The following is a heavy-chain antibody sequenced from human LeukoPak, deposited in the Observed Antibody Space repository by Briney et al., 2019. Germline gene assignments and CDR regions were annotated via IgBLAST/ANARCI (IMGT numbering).Heavy chain of an antibody. CDR2: IYYSGST. V-gene: IGHV4-39*07. D-gene: IGHD1-26*01. CDR1: GGSISSSSYY. J-gene: IGHJ6*03. Sequence: SETLSLTCTVSGGSISSSSYYWGWIRQPPGKGLEWIGSIYYSGSTYYNPSLKSRVTISVDKSKNQFSLKLSSVTAADTAVYYCARGWDVYYYYYMDVWGKGTTVTVSS. CDR3: ARGWDVYYYYYMDV.